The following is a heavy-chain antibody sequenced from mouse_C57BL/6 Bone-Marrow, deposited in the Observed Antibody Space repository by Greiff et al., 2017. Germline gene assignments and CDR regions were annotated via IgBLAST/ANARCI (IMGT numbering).Heavy chain of an antibody. D-gene: IGHD1-1*02. J-gene: IGHJ3*01. CDR1: GFNITDYY. CDR3: ARGPMEDWFAY. V-gene: IGHV14-2*01. Sequence: VQLQQSGAELVKPGASVKLSCTASGFNITDYYMHWVKQRTEQGLEWIGRIDPEDGETKYAPKFQGKATITADTSSNTAYLQLSSLTSEDTAVYYCARGPMEDWFAYWGQGTLVTVSA. CDR2: IDPEDGET.